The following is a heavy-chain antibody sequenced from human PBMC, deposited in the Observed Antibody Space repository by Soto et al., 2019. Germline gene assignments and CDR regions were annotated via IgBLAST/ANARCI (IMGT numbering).Heavy chain of an antibody. J-gene: IGHJ4*02. CDR3: ARRPPPLYYYGSGSYYRRDQYFDY. CDR2: INHSGST. V-gene: IGHV4-34*01. D-gene: IGHD3-10*01. Sequence: SETLSLTCTVSGGSFCGYYWSWIRQPPGKGLEWIGEINHSGSTNYNPSLKSRVTISVDTSKNQFSLKLSSVTAADTAVYYCARRPPPLYYYGSGSYYRRDQYFDYWGQGTLVTVSS. CDR1: GGSFCGYY.